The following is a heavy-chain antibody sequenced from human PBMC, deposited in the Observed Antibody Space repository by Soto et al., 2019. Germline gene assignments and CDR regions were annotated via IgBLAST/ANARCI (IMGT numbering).Heavy chain of an antibody. CDR3: ARGRYFDWLPYYFDY. D-gene: IGHD3-9*01. CDR1: GFTFSSYA. Sequence: GGSLRLSCAASGFTFSSYAMHWVRRAPGKGLGGGAVISYDGSNKYYADSVKGRFTISRDNSKNTLYLQMNSLRAEDTAVYSCARGRYFDWLPYYFDYWGQGTLVTVSS. CDR2: ISYDGSNK. V-gene: IGHV3-30-3*01. J-gene: IGHJ4*02.